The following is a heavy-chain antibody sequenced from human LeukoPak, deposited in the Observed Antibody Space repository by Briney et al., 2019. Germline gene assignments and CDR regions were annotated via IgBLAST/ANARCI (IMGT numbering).Heavy chain of an antibody. Sequence: GGSLRLFCAASGFTFSSYEMNWVRQAPGKGLEWVSYISSSGSTIYYADSVKGRFTISRDNAKNSLYLQMNSLRAEDTAVYYCAELGITMIGGVWGKGTTVTISS. CDR1: GFTFSSYE. CDR2: ISSSGSTI. CDR3: AELGITMIGGV. J-gene: IGHJ6*04. D-gene: IGHD3-10*02. V-gene: IGHV3-48*03.